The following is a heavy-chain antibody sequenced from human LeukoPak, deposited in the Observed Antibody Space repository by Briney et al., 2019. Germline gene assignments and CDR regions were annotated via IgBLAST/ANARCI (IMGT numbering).Heavy chain of an antibody. Sequence: GGSLRLSCAASGFTFSRYGMHWVRQAPGKGLEWAAIISYDGSSKYYADSVKGRFTISRDNSKNTLYLQMNSLRVEDTAVYYCAKGRTQLWLDDAFDIWGQGTMVTVSS. CDR3: AKGRTQLWLDDAFDI. CDR2: ISYDGSSK. V-gene: IGHV3-30*18. CDR1: GFTFSRYG. D-gene: IGHD5-18*01. J-gene: IGHJ3*02.